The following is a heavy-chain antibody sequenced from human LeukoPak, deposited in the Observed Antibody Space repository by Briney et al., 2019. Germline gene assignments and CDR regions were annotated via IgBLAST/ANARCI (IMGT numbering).Heavy chain of an antibody. V-gene: IGHV3-21*06. CDR1: GFAFSTYS. CDR3: VRGCGRASCPYYFDY. CDR2: ITSTATYI. D-gene: IGHD2-2*01. J-gene: IGHJ4*02. Sequence: PGGSLRLSCAASGFAFSTYSMNWVRQAPGKGLEWISSITSTATYIYYADSVKGRFTISRDNAMASLYLQMDSLRAEDTAVYYCVRGCGRASCPYYFDYWGQGTLVTVSS.